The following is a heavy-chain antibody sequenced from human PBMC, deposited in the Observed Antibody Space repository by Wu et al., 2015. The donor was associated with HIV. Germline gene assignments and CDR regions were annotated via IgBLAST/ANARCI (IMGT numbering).Heavy chain of an antibody. J-gene: IGHJ6*02. CDR2: INPNSGGT. V-gene: IGHV1-2*02. CDR1: GYTFTGYY. CDR3: ARGTLQSPARNSLRGYDKEPLGYYYYGMDV. D-gene: IGHD3-9*01. Sequence: QVQLVQSGAEVKKPGASVKVSCKASGYTFTGYYMHWVRQAPGQGLEWMGWINPNSGGTNYAQKFQGRVTMTRDTSISTAYMELSRLRSDDTAVYYCARGTLQSPARNSLRGYDKEPLGYYYYGMDVWGQGTTVTVSS.